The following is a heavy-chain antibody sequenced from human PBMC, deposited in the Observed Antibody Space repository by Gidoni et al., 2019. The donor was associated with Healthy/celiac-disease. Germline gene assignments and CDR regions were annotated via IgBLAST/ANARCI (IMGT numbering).Heavy chain of an antibody. J-gene: IGHJ4*02. D-gene: IGHD5-18*01. CDR1: GYTFTGYY. CDR2: SNPNSGGT. Sequence: QVQLVQSGAEVKKPGASVKVSCKASGYTFTGYYMHWVRQAPGQGLEWMGWSNPNSGGTNYAQKFQGRVTMTRDTSISTAYMELSRLRADDTAVYYCARDHGYSYGYVEYYFDYWGQGTLVTVSS. V-gene: IGHV1-2*02. CDR3: ARDHGYSYGYVEYYFDY.